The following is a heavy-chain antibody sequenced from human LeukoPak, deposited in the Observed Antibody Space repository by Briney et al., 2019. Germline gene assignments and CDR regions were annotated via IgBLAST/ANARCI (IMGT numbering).Heavy chain of an antibody. J-gene: IGHJ4*02. CDR2: IYPGYSDT. V-gene: IGHV5-51*01. D-gene: IGHD6-13*01. CDR1: GYSFTSYW. CDR3: ARLRVSWSLDY. Sequence: GESLKISCKGSGYSFTSYWIGWVRQMPGKGLEWMGIIYPGYSDTRYRPSFQGRVTISADKSISTAYLQWSSLKASDTAMYYCARLRVSWSLDYWGQGTLVTVSS.